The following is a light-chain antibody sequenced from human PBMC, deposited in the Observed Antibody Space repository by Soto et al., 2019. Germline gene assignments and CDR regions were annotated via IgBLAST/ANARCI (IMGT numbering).Light chain of an antibody. CDR3: RQTSAFPRT. Sequence: DIPMTPSPSSGSASFGDRGNITCRGSQHIGNFLAWYQQTPGKAPKLLVHGASSLYRGVPSRFSDGGAGTDFTLTISSLQAEDYATYFCRQTSAFPRTFGPGTKVDIK. CDR1: QHIGNF. CDR2: GAS. J-gene: IGKJ3*01. V-gene: IGKV1-12*01.